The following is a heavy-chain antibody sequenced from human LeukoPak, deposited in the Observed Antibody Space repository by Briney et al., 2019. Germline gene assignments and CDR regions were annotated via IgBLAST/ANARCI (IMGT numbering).Heavy chain of an antibody. Sequence: ASVKVSCKASGYTFTGYYMHWVRQAPGHGLEWMGRVIPMFGTANYAQKFQDRLTITADESTSTAYMELISLKSDDTAVYYCARGYTGYDFPFDSWGQGTLVTVSS. D-gene: IGHD5-12*01. CDR3: ARGYTGYDFPFDS. V-gene: IGHV1-69*13. J-gene: IGHJ4*02. CDR1: GYTFTGYY. CDR2: VIPMFGTA.